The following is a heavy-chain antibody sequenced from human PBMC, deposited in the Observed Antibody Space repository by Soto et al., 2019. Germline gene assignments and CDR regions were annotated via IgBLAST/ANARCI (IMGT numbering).Heavy chain of an antibody. Sequence: GGSLRLSCAASGFTFSSYSMNWVRQAPGKGLEWVSSISSSSSYIYYADSVKGRFTISRDNVKNSLYLQMNSLRAEDTAVYYCARDGDIVVVPAAMEDYYYYYYMDVWGKGTTVTVSS. CDR2: ISSSSSYI. CDR3: ARDGDIVVVPAAMEDYYYYYYMDV. D-gene: IGHD2-2*01. CDR1: GFTFSSYS. V-gene: IGHV3-21*01. J-gene: IGHJ6*03.